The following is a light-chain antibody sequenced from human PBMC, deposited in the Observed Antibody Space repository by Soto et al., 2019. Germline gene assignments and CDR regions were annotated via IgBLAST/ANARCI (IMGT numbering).Light chain of an antibody. Sequence: QSALTQPPSASGSPGQSVTISCTGTSCDVGGYNYVSWYQQHPGKAPKLMIYEVSKRPSGVPDRFSGSKSGNTASLTVSGLQAEDEADYYCSSYAGSNGVFGTGTKVTVL. CDR3: SSYAGSNGV. CDR2: EVS. J-gene: IGLJ1*01. V-gene: IGLV2-8*01. CDR1: SCDVGGYNY.